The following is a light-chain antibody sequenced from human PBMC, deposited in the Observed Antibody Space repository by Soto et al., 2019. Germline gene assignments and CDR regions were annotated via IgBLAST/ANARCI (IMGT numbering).Light chain of an antibody. Sequence: IQMIHSPSTLSASIADIVDITFRASQSISSWWAWYQQKPGKAPKLLIYDASSLESGVASRFSGSGFGTEFTLTISSLLHADDATDYCQQYNRYSPGTFGEGTKVDIK. CDR3: QQYNRYSPGT. CDR1: QSISSW. J-gene: IGKJ1*01. V-gene: IGKV1-5*01. CDR2: DAS.